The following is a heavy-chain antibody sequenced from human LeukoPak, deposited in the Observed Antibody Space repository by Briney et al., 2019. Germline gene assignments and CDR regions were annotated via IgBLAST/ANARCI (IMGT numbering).Heavy chain of an antibody. V-gene: IGHV3-49*04. CDR2: IRSKAYGGTT. CDR3: TRNDYGDFQFDYGMDV. CDR1: GFTFGDYA. D-gene: IGHD4-17*01. Sequence: GGSLRLSCTASGFTFGDYAMSWVRQAPGKGLEWVGFIRSKAYGGTTEYAASVKGRFTISRDGSKSIAYLQMNSLKTEDTAVYYCTRNDYGDFQFDYGMDVWGQGTTVTVSS. J-gene: IGHJ6*02.